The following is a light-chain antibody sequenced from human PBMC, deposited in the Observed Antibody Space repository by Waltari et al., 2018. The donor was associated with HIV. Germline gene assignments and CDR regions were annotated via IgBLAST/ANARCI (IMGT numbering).Light chain of an antibody. J-gene: IGLJ2*01. Sequence: QSVLPQPPSVSAAPGQKATISCSGSRPHIGNNYVTWYQQLPGTAPKLLIYDNNERPSGIPDRFSGSKSGTSATLGITGLQTGDEADYYCGTWDSSLSAVVFGGGTKLTVL. CDR2: DNN. CDR1: RPHIGNNY. CDR3: GTWDSSLSAVV. V-gene: IGLV1-51*01.